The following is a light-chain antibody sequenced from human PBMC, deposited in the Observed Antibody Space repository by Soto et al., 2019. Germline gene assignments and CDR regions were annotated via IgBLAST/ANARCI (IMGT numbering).Light chain of an antibody. CDR1: QTVTRNY. CDR2: GAS. V-gene: IGKV3-20*01. CDR3: QKHGSSPIT. J-gene: IGKJ5*01. Sequence: EVVLAQVSVTLSLPPVAGVNHSGRASQTVTRNYLAWHQQKPGQTPRLLVYGASSRATGIPDRFSGSGSGTDFTLTISRLEPEDLAVYYCQKHGSSPITFGQGTQLEIK.